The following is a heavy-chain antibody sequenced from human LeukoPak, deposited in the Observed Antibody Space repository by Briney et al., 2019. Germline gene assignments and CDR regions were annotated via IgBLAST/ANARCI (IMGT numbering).Heavy chain of an antibody. CDR2: ISSSSITI. D-gene: IGHD2-15*01. CDR1: GFTFSSYI. V-gene: IGHV3-48*04. Sequence: GGSLRLSCAASGFTFSSYILNWVRQAPGKGLEWVSFISSSSITIYYADSVKGRFTISRDNAEKSLYLQMNSLRAEDTAVYYCARDRGGSYSAIDYWGQGTLVTVSS. J-gene: IGHJ4*02. CDR3: ARDRGGSYSAIDY.